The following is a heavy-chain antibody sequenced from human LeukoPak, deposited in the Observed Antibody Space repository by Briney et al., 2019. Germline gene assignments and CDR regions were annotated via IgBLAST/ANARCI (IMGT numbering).Heavy chain of an antibody. CDR1: GGSISRYY. Sequence: PSETLSLTCNVSGGSISRYYWSWIRQPPGQGLEWIGYIYYSGSTNYNPSLKSRVTISVDTSKNQFSLKLSSVTAADTAVYYCASTTMVRGVIIDYWGQGTLVTVSS. V-gene: IGHV4-59*01. J-gene: IGHJ4*02. CDR3: ASTTMVRGVIIDY. D-gene: IGHD3-10*01. CDR2: IYYSGST.